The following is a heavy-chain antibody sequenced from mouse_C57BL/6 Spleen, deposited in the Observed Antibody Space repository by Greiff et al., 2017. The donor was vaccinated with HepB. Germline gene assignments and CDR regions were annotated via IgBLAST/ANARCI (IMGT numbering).Heavy chain of an antibody. Sequence: QVQLQQPGAELVMPGASVKLSCKASGYTFTSYWMHWVKQRPGQGLEWIGEIDPSDSYTNYNQKFKGKSTLTVDKSSSTAYMQLRSLTSEDSAVYYCARRDYSNYDDYWGQGTTLTVSS. D-gene: IGHD2-5*01. CDR3: ARRDYSNYDDY. V-gene: IGHV1-69*01. CDR2: IDPSDSYT. CDR1: GYTFTSYW. J-gene: IGHJ2*01.